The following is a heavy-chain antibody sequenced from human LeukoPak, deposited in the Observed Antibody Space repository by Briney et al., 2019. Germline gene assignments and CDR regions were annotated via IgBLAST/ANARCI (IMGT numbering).Heavy chain of an antibody. D-gene: IGHD6-25*01. Sequence: GGSLRLSCAASGFTFSSYSMNWVRQAPGKGLEWVSYISSSSSTIYYADSVKGRFTISRDNAKNSLYLQMNSLRAEDTAVYYCARDLRRGYYYGMDVWGQGTTVTVSS. CDR1: GFTFSSYS. V-gene: IGHV3-48*04. J-gene: IGHJ6*02. CDR3: ARDLRRGYYYGMDV. CDR2: ISSSSSTI.